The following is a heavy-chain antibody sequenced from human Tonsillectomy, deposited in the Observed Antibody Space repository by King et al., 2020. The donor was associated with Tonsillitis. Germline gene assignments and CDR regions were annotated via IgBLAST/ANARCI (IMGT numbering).Heavy chain of an antibody. CDR1: GYTFTGYY. V-gene: IGHV1-2*02. J-gene: IGHJ4*02. CDR2: INPNSGGT. D-gene: IGHD6-19*01. Sequence: QLVQSGAEVRKPGASVKVSCKASGYTFTGYYMNWVRQAPGQGLEWMGLINPNSGGTDYAQKFQGRVSVTRDTSISTAYMELSRLRSDDTAVYYCARDGSTGWLADWGQGTLVTVSS. CDR3: ARDGSTGWLAD.